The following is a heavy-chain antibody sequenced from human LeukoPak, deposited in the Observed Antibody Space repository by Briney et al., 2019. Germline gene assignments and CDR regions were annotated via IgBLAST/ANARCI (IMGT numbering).Heavy chain of an antibody. Sequence: GXXLRLSCVAXXXXXXXXXMTXXRQXPXXXXXXXANIKQDGSKKSYVDSVKGRFTISRDNAKNSLYLQMNSLRAEDTAIYYCTRVGYIDEGIDYWGQGTLVTVSS. CDR3: TRVGYIDEGIDY. D-gene: IGHD5-24*01. CDR2: IKQDGSKK. V-gene: IGHV3-7*04. J-gene: IGHJ4*02. CDR1: XXXXXXXX.